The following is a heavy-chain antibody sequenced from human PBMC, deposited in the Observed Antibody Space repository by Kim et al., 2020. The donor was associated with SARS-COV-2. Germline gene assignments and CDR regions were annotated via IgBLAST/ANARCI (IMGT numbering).Heavy chain of an antibody. Sequence: GGSLRLSCAASGFTVSSNYMSWVRQAPGKGLEWVSVIYSGGSTYYADSVKGRFTISRDNSKNTLYLQMNSLRAEDTAVYYCARAYCSGGRGARYGMDVWGQGTTVTVSS. CDR2: IYSGGST. D-gene: IGHD2-15*01. CDR3: ARAYCSGGRGARYGMDV. J-gene: IGHJ6*02. CDR1: GFTVSSNY. V-gene: IGHV3-53*01.